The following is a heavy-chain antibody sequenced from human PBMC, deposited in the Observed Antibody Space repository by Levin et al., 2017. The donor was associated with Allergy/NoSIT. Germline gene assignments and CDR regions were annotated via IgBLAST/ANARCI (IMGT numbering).Heavy chain of an antibody. CDR1: GASITSSY. CDR3: ARLTAGAGMDV. V-gene: IGHV4-59*08. J-gene: IGHJ6*02. Sequence: SQTLSLTCTVSGASITSSYWTWIRQPPGKGLEWIGYIFYSGTTNYNPSLKSRVTISVDTSKNEFSLKVSSVTAADTAVYYCARLTAGAGMDVWGQGTPVTVSS. D-gene: IGHD6-19*01. CDR2: IFYSGTT.